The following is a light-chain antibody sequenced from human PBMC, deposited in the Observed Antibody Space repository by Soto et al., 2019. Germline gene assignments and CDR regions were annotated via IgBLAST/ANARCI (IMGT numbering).Light chain of an antibody. CDR2: DAS. CDR3: QQRSNWPPT. J-gene: IGKJ4*01. Sequence: EIVLTQSPATLSLSPGERATLSCRASQSVSSYLAWYQQKPGQAPRLLIYDASNRATGIPARFSGSGSGTDFTLTISSLEPEDFAGYYCQQRSNWPPTVGGGTKVEIK. CDR1: QSVSSY. V-gene: IGKV3-11*01.